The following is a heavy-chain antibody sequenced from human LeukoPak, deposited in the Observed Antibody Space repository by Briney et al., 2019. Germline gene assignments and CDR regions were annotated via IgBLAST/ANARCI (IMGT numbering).Heavy chain of an antibody. CDR3: AKDRCSNGIGCYYYYMEV. Sequence: GGSLRLSCSASAFPFSSYGMHWVRPAPGEGLEWVAYIQYDRTNEQYAHSVKGRFRISRDNSNNILYLQMNSLRTEDTAVYHCAKDRCSNGIGCYYYYMEVWGKGTTVTISS. V-gene: IGHV3-30*02. CDR2: IQYDRTNE. J-gene: IGHJ6*03. CDR1: AFPFSSYG. D-gene: IGHD2-8*01.